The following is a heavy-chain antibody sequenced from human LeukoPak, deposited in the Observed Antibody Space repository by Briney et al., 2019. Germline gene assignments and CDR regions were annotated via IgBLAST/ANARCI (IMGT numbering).Heavy chain of an antibody. CDR1: GGSISSYS. CDR2: IYYSGST. V-gene: IGHV4-59*12. CDR3: ARVHYDFWSGYLNWFDP. J-gene: IGHJ5*02. Sequence: PSETLSLTCTVSGGSISSYSWSWIRQPPGKGLEWIGYIYYSGSTYYNPSLKSRVTISVDTSKNQFSLKLSSVTAADTAVYYCARVHYDFWSGYLNWFDPWGQGTLVTVSS. D-gene: IGHD3-3*01.